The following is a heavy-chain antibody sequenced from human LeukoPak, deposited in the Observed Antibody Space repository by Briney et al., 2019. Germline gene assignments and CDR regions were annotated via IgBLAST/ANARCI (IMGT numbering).Heavy chain of an antibody. J-gene: IGHJ4*02. CDR1: GYTFTSYG. CDR3: ARDQGSRSGWPFDY. V-gene: IGHV1-18*01. Sequence: ASVKVSCKASGYTFTSYGIRWVRQAPGQGLEWMGWISAYNGNTNYAQKLQGRVTMTTDTSTSTAYMELRSLRSDDTAVYYCARDQGSRSGWPFDYWGQGTLVTVSS. CDR2: ISAYNGNT. D-gene: IGHD2-2*01.